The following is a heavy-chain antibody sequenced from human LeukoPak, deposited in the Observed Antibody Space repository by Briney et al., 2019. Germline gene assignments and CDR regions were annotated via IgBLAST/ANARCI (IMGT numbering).Heavy chain of an antibody. CDR2: IYSSGST. CDR3: ARDAYSGYDFDY. CDR1: GGSISSYY. D-gene: IGHD5-12*01. J-gene: IGHJ4*02. V-gene: IGHV4-59*01. Sequence: SETLSLTCTVSGGSISSYYWSWIRQPPGKGLESIGYIYSSGSTHYNPSLKSRVTISVDTSKNQFSLKLSSVTAADTAVYYCARDAYSGYDFDYWGQGTLVTVSS.